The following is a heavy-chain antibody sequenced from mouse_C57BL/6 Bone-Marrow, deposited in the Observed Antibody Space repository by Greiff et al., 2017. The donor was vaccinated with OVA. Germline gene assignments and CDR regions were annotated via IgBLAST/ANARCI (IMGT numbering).Heavy chain of an antibody. V-gene: IGHV1-4*01. CDR1: GYTFTSYT. Sequence: QVQLQQSGAELARPGASVKMSCKASGYTFTSYTMHWVKQRPGQGLEWIGYINPSSGYTKYNQKFKDKATLTADKSSSTAYMQLSSLTSEDSAVYYCARDWERGDFDDWGQGTTLTVSS. CDR3: ARDWERGDFDD. D-gene: IGHD4-1*01. J-gene: IGHJ2*01. CDR2: INPSSGYT.